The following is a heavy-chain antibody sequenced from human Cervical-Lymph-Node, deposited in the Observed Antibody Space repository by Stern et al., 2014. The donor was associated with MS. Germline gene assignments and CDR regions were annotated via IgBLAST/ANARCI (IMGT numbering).Heavy chain of an antibody. D-gene: IGHD3-3*01. CDR3: SRTDDLVVYYYAMDV. Sequence: QVQLVQSGAEVRKPGASVKVSCKASGYTFTDHYIHWVRQAPGQGLEWVGRITPNSGGTNYAQKLLGRVTLTRDTSISTAYMELSGLTSDDTAVYYCSRTDDLVVYYYAMDVWGQGTTVTVSS. CDR1: GYTFTDHY. CDR2: ITPNSGGT. V-gene: IGHV1-2*06. J-gene: IGHJ6*02.